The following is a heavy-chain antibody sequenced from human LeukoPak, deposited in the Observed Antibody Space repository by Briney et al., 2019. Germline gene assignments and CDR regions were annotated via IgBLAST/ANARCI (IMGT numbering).Heavy chain of an antibody. D-gene: IGHD3-10*01. CDR2: INSDGSST. CDR3: ARDRDYYGSGSSFDP. CDR1: GFTFSSYW. V-gene: IGHV3-74*01. Sequence: GGSLRLSCAASGFTFSSYWMHWVRQAPGKGLVWVSRINSDGSSTSYADSVKGRFTISRDNAKNTLYLQMNSLRAEGTAVYYCARDRDYYGSGSSFDPWGQGTLVTVSS. J-gene: IGHJ5*02.